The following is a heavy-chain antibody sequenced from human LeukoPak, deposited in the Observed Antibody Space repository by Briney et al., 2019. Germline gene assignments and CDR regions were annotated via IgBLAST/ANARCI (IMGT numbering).Heavy chain of an antibody. CDR1: GLTLSGYW. Sequence: RGSLRLSCAASGLTLSGYWMHWVRQVPGKGLMWVTGISSDGRDRRYADSVKGRFTISRDNARNTLYLQMNSLRDEDSGIYYCGRDVEGPRAFDYWGQGTLVTVS. CDR3: GRDVEGPRAFDY. V-gene: IGHV3-74*01. D-gene: IGHD2-21*01. J-gene: IGHJ4*02. CDR2: ISSDGRDR.